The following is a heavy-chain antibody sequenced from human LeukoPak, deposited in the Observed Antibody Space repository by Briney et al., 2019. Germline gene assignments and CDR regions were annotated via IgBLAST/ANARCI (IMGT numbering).Heavy chain of an antibody. V-gene: IGHV3-30-3*01. J-gene: IGHJ4*02. CDR2: ISYDGSNK. CDR1: GFTFSSYA. Sequence: GGSLRLSCAASGFTFSSYAMHWVRQAPGKGLEWVAVISYDGSNKYYADSVKGRFTISRDNSKNTLYLQMNSPRAEDTAVYYCARVPGPAADYWGQGTLVTVSS. CDR3: ARVPGPAADY. D-gene: IGHD6-13*01.